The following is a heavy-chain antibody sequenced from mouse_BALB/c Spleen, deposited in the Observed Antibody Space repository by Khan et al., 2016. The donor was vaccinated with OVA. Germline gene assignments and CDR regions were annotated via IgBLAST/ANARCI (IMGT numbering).Heavy chain of an antibody. CDR2: IPYSGST. J-gene: IGHJ2*01. Sequence: QLEESGPDLVKPSQSLSLTCTATGYSITSGYSCHWIRQFPGNKLEWMGYIPYSGSTNYNPYLKSRITITRDTSNNQFYLQLNSVTTEDTATYYCARDGYYVDYWGQGTTLTVSS. CDR1: GYSITSGYS. D-gene: IGHD2-3*01. CDR3: ARDGYYVDY. V-gene: IGHV3-1*02.